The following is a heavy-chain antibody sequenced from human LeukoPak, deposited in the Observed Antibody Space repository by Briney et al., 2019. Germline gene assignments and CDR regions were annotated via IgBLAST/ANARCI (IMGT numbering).Heavy chain of an antibody. D-gene: IGHD1-26*01. V-gene: IGHV4-4*07. Sequence: KSSETLSLTCTVSGGSISSYFWSWIRQPAGKGLQWIGRIYTSGNTDYSPAPGSRVTMSVDTSKNQFSLRLWSVTAADTAVYYCVGGRSPRWVDYWGQGMLVTVSS. CDR1: GGSISSYF. CDR2: IYTSGNT. CDR3: VGGRSPRWVDY. J-gene: IGHJ4*02.